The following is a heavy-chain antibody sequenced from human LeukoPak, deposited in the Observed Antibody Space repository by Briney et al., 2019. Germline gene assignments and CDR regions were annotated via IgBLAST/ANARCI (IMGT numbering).Heavy chain of an antibody. CDR3: ARVSLPHTMVTYYFDY. CDR2: IYYSGST. V-gene: IGHV4-59*01. J-gene: IGHJ4*02. CDR1: GGSISSYY. D-gene: IGHD5-18*01. Sequence: SETLSLTCTVSGGSISSYYWSWLRQPPGKGLEWIGYIYYSGSTNYNPSLKSRVTISVDTSKNQFSLKLSSVTAADTAVYYCARVSLPHTMVTYYFDYWGQGTLVTVSS.